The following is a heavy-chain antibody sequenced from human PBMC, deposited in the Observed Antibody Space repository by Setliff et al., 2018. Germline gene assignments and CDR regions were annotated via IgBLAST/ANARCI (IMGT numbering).Heavy chain of an antibody. Sequence: GGSLRLSCAASGFSFSSYAMSWVRQAPGKGLEWVSSIIGSGISTYYADSVQGRFTISRDNHKNTLHLQMNSLRVGDTAIYYCAKDRGTGWYMVFNWGQGTLVTVSS. CDR3: AKDRGTGWYMVFN. CDR1: GFSFSSYA. V-gene: IGHV3-23*01. CDR2: IIGSGIST. J-gene: IGHJ4*02. D-gene: IGHD6-19*01.